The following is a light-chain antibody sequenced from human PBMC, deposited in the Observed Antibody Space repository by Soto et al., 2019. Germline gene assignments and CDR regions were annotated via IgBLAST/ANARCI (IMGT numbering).Light chain of an antibody. J-gene: IGKJ5*01. CDR3: QQLFDSPIT. CDR1: QVISTS. CDR2: AAS. Sequence: DIQMTQSPASLSASIGESVTITCRASQVISTSLAWYQVKPGKAPKLLIYAASTLESGVPSRFSVTVSGTEFSLTITSLQPEDFATYYCQQLFDSPITFGQGTRLEIK. V-gene: IGKV1-9*01.